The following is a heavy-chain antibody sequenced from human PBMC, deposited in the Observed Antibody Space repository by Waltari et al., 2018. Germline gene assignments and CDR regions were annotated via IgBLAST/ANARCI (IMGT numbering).Heavy chain of an antibody. J-gene: IGHJ4*02. V-gene: IGHV4-39*02. CDR2: VSYNGNA. D-gene: IGHD3-10*01. CDR3: ARSFGGSGSYKFDY. CDR1: GGSISTSPHY. Sequence: QLQLKESGPRLVKSSETLSLTCTISGGSISTSPHYWAWIRQPPGKGPEWIGSVSYNGNAYYNPSLESRVTMSVDRSKNHFSLDLESVTTPDTSIYFCARSFGGSGSYKFDYWGQGILVTVSS.